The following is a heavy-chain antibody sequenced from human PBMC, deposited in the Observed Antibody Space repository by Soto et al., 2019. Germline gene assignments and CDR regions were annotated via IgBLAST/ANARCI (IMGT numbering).Heavy chain of an antibody. CDR3: AKDLLLYDSSGYC. J-gene: IGHJ4*02. CDR2: ISYDGSNK. Sequence: HVQLVESGGGVVQPGRSLRLSCAASGFTFSSYGMHWVRQAPGKGLEWVAVISYDGSNKYYADSVKGRFTISRDNSKNTLYLQMNSLRAEDTAVYYCAKDLLLYDSSGYCWGQGTLVTVSS. CDR1: GFTFSSYG. V-gene: IGHV3-30*18. D-gene: IGHD3-22*01.